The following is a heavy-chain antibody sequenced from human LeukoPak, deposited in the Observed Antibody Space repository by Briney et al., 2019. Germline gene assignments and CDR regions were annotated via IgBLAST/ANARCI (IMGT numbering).Heavy chain of an antibody. CDR3: ATRNRGRRQQLI. J-gene: IGHJ4*02. CDR1: GGSFSGYY. D-gene: IGHD6-13*01. V-gene: IGHV4-34*01. CDR2: INHSGST. Sequence: SETLSLTCAVYGGSFSGYYWSWIRQPPGKGLEWIGEINHSGSTNYNPSLKSRVTISVDTSKNQFSLKLSSVTAADTAVYYCATRNRGRRQQLIWGQGTLVTVSS.